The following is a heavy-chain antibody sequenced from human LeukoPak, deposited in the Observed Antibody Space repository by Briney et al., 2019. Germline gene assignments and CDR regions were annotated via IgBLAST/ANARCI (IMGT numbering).Heavy chain of an antibody. CDR2: ISYDGSNK. CDR3: ARDLVVPAAYYGMDV. CDR1: GFTFSGSA. Sequence: GGSLRLSCAASGFTFSGSAMHWVRQAPGKGLEWVAVISYDGSNKYYADSVKGRFTISRDNSKNTLYLQMNSLRAEDTAVYYCARDLVVPAAYYGMDVWGQGTTVTVSS. J-gene: IGHJ6*02. V-gene: IGHV3-30-3*01. D-gene: IGHD2-2*01.